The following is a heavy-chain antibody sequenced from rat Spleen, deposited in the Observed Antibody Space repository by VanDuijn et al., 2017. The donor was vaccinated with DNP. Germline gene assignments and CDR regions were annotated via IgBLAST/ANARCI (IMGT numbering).Heavy chain of an antibody. Sequence: EVQLVESGGDLVQPGRSLKLSCVASRFTFNSYWMYWIRQAPGKGLGWVASIKTGGGSTYYPDSLKGRFTISRDNAKNTLYLQMNSLRSEDMATYYCARLRLPYWYFDFWGPGTMVTESS. D-gene: IGHD1-4*01. CDR3: ARLRLPYWYFDF. V-gene: IGHV5-58*01. CDR1: RFTFNSYW. CDR2: IKTGGGST. J-gene: IGHJ1*01.